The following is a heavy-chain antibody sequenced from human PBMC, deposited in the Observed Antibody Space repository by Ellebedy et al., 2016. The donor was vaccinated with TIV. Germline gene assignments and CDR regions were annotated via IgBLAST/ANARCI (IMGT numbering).Heavy chain of an antibody. D-gene: IGHD3-9*01. CDR2: ISGDGKYI. CDR1: GFTFSNAA. J-gene: IGHJ4*02. V-gene: IGHV3-23*01. Sequence: PGGSLRLSCAASGFTFSNAAMTWVRQAPGKGLEWLSAISGDGKYIYYADSVQGRFTISRDNSKNTLFLQMSSLSAEDSALYSCAQHYNTLTGFYTYWGRGTLVTVSS. CDR3: AQHYNTLTGFYTY.